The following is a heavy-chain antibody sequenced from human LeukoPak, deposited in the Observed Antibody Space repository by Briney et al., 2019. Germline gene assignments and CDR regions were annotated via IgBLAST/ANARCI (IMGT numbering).Heavy chain of an antibody. CDR2: ISSSSSTI. V-gene: IGHV3-48*02. D-gene: IGHD6-13*01. CDR3: ARDCRSSWYGTFDY. J-gene: IGHJ4*02. Sequence: GGSLRLSCAASGFTFSSYSMNWVRQVPGKGLEWVSYISSSSSTIYYADSVKGRFTISRDNAKNSLYLQMNSLRDEDTAVYYCARDCRSSWYGTFDYWGQGTLVTVSS. CDR1: GFTFSSYS.